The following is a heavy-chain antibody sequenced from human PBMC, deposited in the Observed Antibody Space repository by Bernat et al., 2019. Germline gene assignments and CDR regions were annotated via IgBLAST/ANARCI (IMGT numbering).Heavy chain of an antibody. D-gene: IGHD6-13*01. CDR1: GSISSSNW. CDR3: ARDSGRGSRWQFFDY. V-gene: IGHV4-4*02. Sequence: GSISSSNWWSGVRQPPGKGLEWIGEIYHSGSTNYNPSLKSRVTISVDKSKNQFSLKLSSVTAADTAVYYCARDSGRGSRWQFFDYWGQG. CDR2: IYHSGST. J-gene: IGHJ4*02.